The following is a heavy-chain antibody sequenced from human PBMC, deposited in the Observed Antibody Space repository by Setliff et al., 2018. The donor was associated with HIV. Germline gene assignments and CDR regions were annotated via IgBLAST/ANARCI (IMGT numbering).Heavy chain of an antibody. D-gene: IGHD3-3*01. CDR3: ARLSKYYDFWTPDS. J-gene: IGHJ4*02. Sequence: HGASLKISCKASVYSFTNYWVGWVRQMPVNGLEWMGLIWPDDSDTMYSPSFQGQVTVSADKSISTTYLQWTSLKAPDSAMYYCARLSKYYDFWTPDSWGQGTLVTVSS. CDR1: VYSFTNYW. V-gene: IGHV5-51*01. CDR2: IWPDDSDT.